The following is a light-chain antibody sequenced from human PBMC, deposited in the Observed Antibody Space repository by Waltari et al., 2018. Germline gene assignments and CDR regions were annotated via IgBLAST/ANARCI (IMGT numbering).Light chain of an antibody. CDR1: TSDVGNYDL. J-gene: IGLJ1*01. V-gene: IGLV2-23*02. CDR2: EVI. CDR3: CSYAGRGTYV. Sequence: QSALTQPASVSWTPGQSITISCTGTTSDVGNYDLVSWYQHHPGKAPKLLICEVIKRPSGVSSRFSCAKSGSTASLIISGLHPDDEADYYCCSYAGRGTYVFGSGTKVTVL.